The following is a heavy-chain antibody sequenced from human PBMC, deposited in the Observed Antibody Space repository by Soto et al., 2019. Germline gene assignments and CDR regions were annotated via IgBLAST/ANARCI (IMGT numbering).Heavy chain of an antibody. J-gene: IGHJ3*02. CDR1: EGTFSSYA. D-gene: IGHD2-8*01. CDR2: IIPIFGTA. Sequence: SVKVSCKASEGTFSSYAISWVRQAPGQGLEWMGGIIPIFGTANYAQKFQGRVTITADESTSTAYMELSSLRSEDTAVYYCASGVLPGNAFDIWGQGTMVTVSS. V-gene: IGHV1-69*13. CDR3: ASGVLPGNAFDI.